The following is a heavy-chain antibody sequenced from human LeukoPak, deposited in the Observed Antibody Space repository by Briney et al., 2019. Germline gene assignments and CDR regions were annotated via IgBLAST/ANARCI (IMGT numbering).Heavy chain of an antibody. V-gene: IGHV4-34*01. CDR2: INHSGST. J-gene: IGHJ4*02. Sequence: MTSETLSLTCAVYGGSFSGYYWSWIRQPPGKGLEWIGEINHSGSTNYNPSLKSRVTISVDTSKNQFSLKLSSVTAADTAVYYCAGVNHSSSAVDYWGQGTLVTVSS. CDR1: GGSFSGYY. CDR3: AGVNHSSSAVDY. D-gene: IGHD2-2*01.